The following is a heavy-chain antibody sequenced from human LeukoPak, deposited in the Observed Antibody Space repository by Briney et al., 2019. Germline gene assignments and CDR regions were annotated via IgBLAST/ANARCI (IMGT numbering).Heavy chain of an antibody. D-gene: IGHD3-22*01. Sequence: SETLSLTCTVSGGSMSSYYWSWLRHSPGKGVEWIGYIYYSGSTNYNPSLKSRVTISVDTSKNQFSLKLSSVTAADTAVYYCASSAYESSGYGGYYMDVWGKGTTVTVSS. CDR1: GGSMSSYY. V-gene: IGHV4-59*08. CDR3: ASSAYESSGYGGYYMDV. CDR2: IYYSGST. J-gene: IGHJ6*03.